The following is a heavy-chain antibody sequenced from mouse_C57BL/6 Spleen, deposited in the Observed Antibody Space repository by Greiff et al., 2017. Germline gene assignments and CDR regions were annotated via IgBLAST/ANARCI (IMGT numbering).Heavy chain of an antibody. CDR2: ISYDGSN. CDR1: GYSITSGYY. D-gene: IGHD2-3*01. CDR3: ARGVTRGWFAY. Sequence: EVKLQESGPGLVKPSQSLSLTCSVTGYSITSGYYWNWIRQFPGNKLEWMGYISYDGSNNYNPSLKNRISITRDTSKNQFFLKLNSVTTEDTATYYCARGVTRGWFAYWGQGTLVTVSA. J-gene: IGHJ3*01. V-gene: IGHV3-6*01.